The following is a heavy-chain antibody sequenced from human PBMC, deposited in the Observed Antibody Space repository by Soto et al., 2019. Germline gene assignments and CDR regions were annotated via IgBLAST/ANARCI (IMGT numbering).Heavy chain of an antibody. CDR2: IWYDGRQK. V-gene: IGHV3-33*01. J-gene: IGHJ4*02. CDR3: ARLLAGRLDY. Sequence: QVQLVESGGGVVQPGRSLRLSCAASGFTFSSNGMHWVRQAPGEGLEWVAVIWYDGRQKYYTDSVKGRFTISRDNSNNRLYRQMNNLRAEDTAVYYCARLLAGRLDYWAREPWSPS. D-gene: IGHD1-26*01. CDR1: GFTFSSNG.